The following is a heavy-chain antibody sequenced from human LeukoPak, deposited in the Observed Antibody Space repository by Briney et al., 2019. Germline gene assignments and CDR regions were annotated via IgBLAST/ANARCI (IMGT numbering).Heavy chain of an antibody. V-gene: IGHV3-74*01. Sequence: GGSLRLSCAASGFTFSSYWMHWVRQAPGKGLVWVSRINSDGSSTSYADSVKGRFTISRDNAKNTLYLQMYSLRAEDTAVYYCARDSGSYPRFDYWGQGTLVTVSS. CDR2: INSDGSST. D-gene: IGHD1-26*01. CDR3: ARDSGSYPRFDY. CDR1: GFTFSSYW. J-gene: IGHJ4*02.